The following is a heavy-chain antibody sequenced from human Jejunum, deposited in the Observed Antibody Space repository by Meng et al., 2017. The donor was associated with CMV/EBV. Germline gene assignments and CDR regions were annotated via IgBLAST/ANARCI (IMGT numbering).Heavy chain of an antibody. CDR3: ARTDYYSYYGMDV. Sequence: TVSGASFSNYYWSWIRQPSGRGLEWIGFIFHSGSTSYNPSLESRVTISVDTSKNQFSLKVSSVTAADTAVYFCARTDYYSYYGMDVWGPGTTVTVSS. J-gene: IGHJ6*02. CDR1: GASFSNYY. CDR2: IFHSGST. V-gene: IGHV4-59*01.